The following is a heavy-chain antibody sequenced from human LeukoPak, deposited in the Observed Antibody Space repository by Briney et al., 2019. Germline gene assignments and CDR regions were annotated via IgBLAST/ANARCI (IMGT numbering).Heavy chain of an antibody. CDR1: GFTFSSYG. D-gene: IGHD6-19*01. CDR2: ISGSGGST. Sequence: GGSLRLSCAASGFTFSSYGMSWVRQAPGRGLEWVSGISGSGGSTYYADSVKGRFIISRDNSKNTLFLQMNSLRVEDTAVYYCAKGTTGSYSSGWYGFPFDYWGQGTLVTVSS. CDR3: AKGTTGSYSSGWYGFPFDY. V-gene: IGHV3-23*01. J-gene: IGHJ4*02.